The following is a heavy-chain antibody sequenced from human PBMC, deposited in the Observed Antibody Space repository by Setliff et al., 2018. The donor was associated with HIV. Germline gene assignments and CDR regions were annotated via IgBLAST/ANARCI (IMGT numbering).Heavy chain of an antibody. CDR3: ARDRLTYYFDY. CDR1: GDSVSGYY. CDR2: FYTSGST. Sequence: ASETLSLTCAVSGDSVSGYYWSWIRQPAGRGLEWIGRFYTSGSTNYNPSLKSRVTMSVDTSKNQFSLKLSSVTAADTAVYYCARDRLTYYFDYWGQGILVTVSS. J-gene: IGHJ4*02. V-gene: IGHV4-4*07. D-gene: IGHD3-22*01.